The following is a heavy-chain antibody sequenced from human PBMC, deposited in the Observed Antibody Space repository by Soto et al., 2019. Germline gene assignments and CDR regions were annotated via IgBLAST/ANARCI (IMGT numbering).Heavy chain of an antibody. CDR3: ARLVVLSLAGNPIFDY. V-gene: IGHV4-31*03. CDR2: IYYSGST. Sequence: TSETLSLTCTVSGGSISSGGYYWSWIRQHPGKGLEWIGYIYYSGSTYYNPSLKSRVTISVDTSKNQFSLKLSSVTAADTAVYYCARLVVLSLAGNPIFDYWGQGTLVTVSS. J-gene: IGHJ4*02. D-gene: IGHD3-22*01. CDR1: GGSISSGGYY.